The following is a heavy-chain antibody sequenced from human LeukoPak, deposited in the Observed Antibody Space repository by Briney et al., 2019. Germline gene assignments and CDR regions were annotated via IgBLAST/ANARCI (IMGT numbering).Heavy chain of an antibody. CDR2: VSSDGSIK. J-gene: IGHJ4*02. Sequence: GRSLRLSCAASGFTFSNYGIHWVRQAPGKGLEWVAVVSSDGSIKYNADSVKGRFTISRDTSKNTVYLQMNSLGAEDTAFYYCARGYSSSWLGYFDYWGQGTLVTVSS. CDR3: ARGYSSSWLGYFDY. CDR1: GFTFSNYG. D-gene: IGHD6-13*01. V-gene: IGHV3-30*03.